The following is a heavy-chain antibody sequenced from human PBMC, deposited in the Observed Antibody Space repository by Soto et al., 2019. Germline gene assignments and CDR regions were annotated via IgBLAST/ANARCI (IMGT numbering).Heavy chain of an antibody. CDR1: GGSFSGYY. CDR2: INHSGST. V-gene: IGHV4-34*01. D-gene: IGHD2-15*01. CDR3: ARGVVAATRGADY. Sequence: ETLSLTCAVYGGSFSGYYWSWIRQPPGKGLEWIGEINHSGSTNYNPSLKSRVTISVDTSKNQFSLKLSSVTAADTAVYYCARGVVAATRGADYWGQGTLVTVSS. J-gene: IGHJ4*02.